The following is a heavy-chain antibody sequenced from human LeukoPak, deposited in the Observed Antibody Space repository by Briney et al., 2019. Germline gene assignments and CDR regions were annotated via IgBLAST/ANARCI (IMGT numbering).Heavy chain of an antibody. CDR1: GGSISSDY. Sequence: PSETLSLTCTVSGGSISSDYWSWVRQPPGKGMEWVGYIYYSGRTLYNPSLKCRVTMSVDTSKTQFSLKLSSVTAADTAIYYCARGFYSPAYWGQGTLVTVSS. CDR2: IYYSGRT. V-gene: IGHV4-59*01. CDR3: ARGFYSPAY. J-gene: IGHJ4*02. D-gene: IGHD4-11*01.